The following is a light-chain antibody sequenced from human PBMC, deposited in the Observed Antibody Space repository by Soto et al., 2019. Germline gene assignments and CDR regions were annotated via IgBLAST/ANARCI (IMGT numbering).Light chain of an antibody. CDR3: QQYGSSPSWT. Sequence: EIVLTQSPGTLSLSPGERATLSCRASQSVSSSYLAWYQQKPGQAPRLLIYGASSRATGIPDRFSGSGSGTDFTLTLSRLEPEDFAVYDCQQYGSSPSWTFGQGTKVEIK. V-gene: IGKV3-20*01. CDR2: GAS. CDR1: QSVSSSY. J-gene: IGKJ1*01.